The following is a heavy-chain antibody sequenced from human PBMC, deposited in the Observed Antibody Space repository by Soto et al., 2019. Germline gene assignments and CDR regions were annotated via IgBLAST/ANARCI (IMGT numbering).Heavy chain of an antibody. CDR2: IYYSGST. J-gene: IGHJ4*02. V-gene: IGHV4-61*01. CDR1: GGSVSSGSYY. Sequence: QVQLQESGPGLVKPSETLSLTCTVSGGSVSSGSYYWSWIRQPPGKGLEWIGYIYYSGSTNYNPSLKSRVTISVDTSKNQFSLKLSSVTAADTAVYYCARATSRAVAGTIVDYWGQGTLVTVPS. CDR3: ARATSRAVAGTIVDY. D-gene: IGHD6-19*01.